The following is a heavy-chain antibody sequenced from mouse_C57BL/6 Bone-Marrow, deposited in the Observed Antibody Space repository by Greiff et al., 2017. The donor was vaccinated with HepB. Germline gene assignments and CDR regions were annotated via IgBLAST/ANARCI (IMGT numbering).Heavy chain of an antibody. D-gene: IGHD5-5*01. CDR3: ARRLYLIH. Sequence: VQLKESGGGLVKPGGSLKLSCAASGFTFSSYTMSWVRQTPEKRLEWVATISGGGGNTYYPDSVKGRFTISRDNAKNTLYLQMSSLRSEDTALYYCARRLYLIHWGQGTSVTVSS. CDR2: ISGGGGNT. J-gene: IGHJ4*01. V-gene: IGHV5-9*01. CDR1: GFTFSSYT.